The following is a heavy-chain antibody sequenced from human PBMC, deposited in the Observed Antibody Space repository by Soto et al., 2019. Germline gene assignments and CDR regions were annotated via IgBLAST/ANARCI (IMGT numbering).Heavy chain of an antibody. CDR2: VTSSGATT. D-gene: IGHD3-10*01. Sequence: GGSLRLSCAASGFTFSSYAMSWVRQAPGKGLEWVSGVTSSGATTSYADSVKGRFTISRDNSKNTLYLQMNTLRAEDTALYYCARGRLLLDSWGQGALVTVPQ. CDR3: ARGRLLLDS. V-gene: IGHV3-23*01. CDR1: GFTFSSYA. J-gene: IGHJ4*02.